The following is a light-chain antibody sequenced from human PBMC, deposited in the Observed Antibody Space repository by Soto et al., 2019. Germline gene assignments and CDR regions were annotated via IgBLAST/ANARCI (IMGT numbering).Light chain of an antibody. CDR3: QHYGSLVLT. CDR1: QSVSSSY. J-gene: IGKJ4*01. V-gene: IGKV3-20*01. CDR2: GAS. Sequence: EIVLTQSPGTLSLSPGERATLSCRASQSVSSSYLAWYQQKPGQAPRLLIYGASSRATGIPDRFSGSGSGTDFTLIISRLEPEGFAVYYCQHYGSLVLTFGGGTKVEIK.